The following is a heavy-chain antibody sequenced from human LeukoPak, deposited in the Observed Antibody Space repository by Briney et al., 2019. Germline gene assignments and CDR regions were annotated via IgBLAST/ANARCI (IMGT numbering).Heavy chain of an antibody. CDR2: IRSKASSYAT. V-gene: IGHV3-73*01. Sequence: GGSLRLSCAASGFTFSGSAMHWVRQASGKGLEWVGRIRSKASSYATAYAASVKGRFTISRDDSKNTAYLQMNSLKTEDTAVYYCTRHSNQNYYDSSGYVDDAFDIWGQGTMVTVSS. D-gene: IGHD3-22*01. CDR3: TRHSNQNYYDSSGYVDDAFDI. CDR1: GFTFSGSA. J-gene: IGHJ3*02.